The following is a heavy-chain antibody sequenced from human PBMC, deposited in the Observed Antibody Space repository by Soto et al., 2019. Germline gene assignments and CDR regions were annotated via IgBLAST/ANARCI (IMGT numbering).Heavy chain of an antibody. V-gene: IGHV1-8*01. J-gene: IGHJ4*02. CDR3: ARGVSAGVDY. Sequence: QVQLVQSGAEVSEPGASVKVSCKASGYSFTSHDINWVRQTAGQGLEWMGWMQPSTGRTGYAQKFQGRVTMTRDTSINTAYMELTTLTSDDTAFYYCARGVSAGVDYWGQGTLVTVSS. D-gene: IGHD1-26*01. CDR1: GYSFTSHD. CDR2: MQPSTGRT.